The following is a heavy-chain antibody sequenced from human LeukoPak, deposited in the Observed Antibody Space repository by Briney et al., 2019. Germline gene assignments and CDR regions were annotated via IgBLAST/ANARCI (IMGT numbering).Heavy chain of an antibody. CDR2: ISSTSSTI. CDR3: APSPRLAVGYY. CDR1: GFTFSSYG. V-gene: IGHV3-48*01. D-gene: IGHD6-19*01. J-gene: IGHJ4*02. Sequence: GGSLRLSCAASGFTFSSYGMNWVCQAPGKGLEWVSYISSTSSTIYYADSVKGRFTISRDNAENSLYLLMNSLSAEDTAVYYCAPSPRLAVGYYWGQGTLVTVSS.